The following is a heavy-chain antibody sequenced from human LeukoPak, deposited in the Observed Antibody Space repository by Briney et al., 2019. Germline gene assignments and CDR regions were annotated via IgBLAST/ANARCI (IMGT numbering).Heavy chain of an antibody. CDR2: INPYGSDT. CDR3: TRVRVVVPSAFDYCDF. V-gene: IGHV3-7*01. D-gene: IGHD2-2*01. J-gene: IGHJ4*02. CDR1: GFTFNNYW. Sequence: GGSLRLSCAASGFTFNNYWMWWVRQASGKGLEWVANINPYGSDTYYADSVKGRFTISRDNAENSLYLQMNSLRAEDTAVYYCTRVRVVVPSAFDYCDFWGQGTQVTVSS.